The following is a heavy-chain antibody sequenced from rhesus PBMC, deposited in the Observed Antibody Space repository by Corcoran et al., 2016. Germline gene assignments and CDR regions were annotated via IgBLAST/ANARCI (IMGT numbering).Heavy chain of an antibody. V-gene: IGHV4-173*01. CDR3: ARDWAYNWNYGYFDL. Sequence: QLQLQESGPGLVKPSETLSLTCAVSGGSISSNYWSWIRQPPEKGLEWIGRISGSGGSTNYNHSHESRVTISTDTSKNQFSLKLSSVTAADTAVYYCARDWAYNWNYGYFDLWGPGTPITISS. D-gene: IGHD1-26*01. CDR1: GGSISSNY. CDR2: ISGSGGST. J-gene: IGHJ2*01.